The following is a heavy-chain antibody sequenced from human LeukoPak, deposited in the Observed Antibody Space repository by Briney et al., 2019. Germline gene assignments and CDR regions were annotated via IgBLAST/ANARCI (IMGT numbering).Heavy chain of an antibody. J-gene: IGHJ4*02. CDR3: AREKMVLSGTNLYYFDY. CDR2: INANDGGT. Sequence: EASVKVSCKASGNTLTGYYIHWIRQAPGQGLEWKGRINANDGGTQYAQHFQGRVTVTRDTSINTAYMELSSLTSDDTALFYCAREKMVLSGTNLYYFDYWGQGTLVTVSS. V-gene: IGHV1-2*06. CDR1: GNTLTGYY. D-gene: IGHD4/OR15-4a*01.